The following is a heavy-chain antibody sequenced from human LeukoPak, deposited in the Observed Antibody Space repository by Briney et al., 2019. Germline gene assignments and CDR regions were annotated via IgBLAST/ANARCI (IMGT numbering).Heavy chain of an antibody. Sequence: SETLSLTCTISGYSISSGYYWGWIRQPPGKGLEWIGSVHHTGSTYYNPSLKSRVTISVDTSKNQFSLKLSSVTAADTAVYYCATKSSGWYPDAFDIWGQGTMVTVSS. CDR3: ATKSSGWYPDAFDI. D-gene: IGHD6-19*01. CDR2: VHHTGST. J-gene: IGHJ3*02. V-gene: IGHV4-38-2*02. CDR1: GYSISSGYY.